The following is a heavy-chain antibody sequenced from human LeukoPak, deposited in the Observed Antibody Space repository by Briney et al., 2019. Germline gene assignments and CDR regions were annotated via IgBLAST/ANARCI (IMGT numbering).Heavy chain of an antibody. V-gene: IGHV4-31*03. Sequence: SETLSLTCTVSGGSISSGGYYWSWIRQHPEKGLEWMGYIYYSGSTYYNPSLKSRVTISVDTSKNQFSLKLSSVTAADTAVYYCAMTGTTTGADYWGQGTLVTVSS. CDR3: AMTGTTTGADY. CDR2: IYYSGST. CDR1: GGSISSGGYY. J-gene: IGHJ4*02. D-gene: IGHD1-1*01.